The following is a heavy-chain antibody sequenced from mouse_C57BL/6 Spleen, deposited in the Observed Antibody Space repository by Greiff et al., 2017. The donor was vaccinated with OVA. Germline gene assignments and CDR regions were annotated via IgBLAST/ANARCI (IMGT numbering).Heavy chain of an antibody. D-gene: IGHD2-5*01. CDR1: GYSFTGYY. J-gene: IGHJ2*01. V-gene: IGHV1-42*01. CDR2: INPSTGGT. CDR3: ARPSNFSDY. Sequence: EVQLVESGPELVKPGASVKISCKASGYSFTGYYMNWVKQSPEKSLEWIGEINPSTGGTTYNQKFKAKATLTVDKSSSTAYMQLKSLTSEDSAVYYCARPSNFSDYWGQGTTLTVSS.